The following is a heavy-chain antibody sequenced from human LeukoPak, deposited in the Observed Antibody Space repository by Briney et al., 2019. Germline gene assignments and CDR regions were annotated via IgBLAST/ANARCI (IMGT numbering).Heavy chain of an antibody. D-gene: IGHD6-13*01. CDR3: VRDFGYSSSWSGAY. Sequence: ASVKVSCKASGYTFTSYGISWVRQAPGQGLEWMGWISTFNGNTNYAQNLQGRVTMPTDTSTSTAYMELRSLRSDDTAVYYCVRDFGYSSSWSGAYWGQGTLVTVSS. J-gene: IGHJ4*02. CDR1: GYTFTSYG. V-gene: IGHV1-18*01. CDR2: ISTFNGNT.